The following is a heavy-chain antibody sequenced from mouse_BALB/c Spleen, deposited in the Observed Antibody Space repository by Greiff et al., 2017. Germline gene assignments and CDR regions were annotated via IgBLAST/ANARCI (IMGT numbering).Heavy chain of an antibody. CDR2: ILPGSGST. J-gene: IGHJ3*01. CDR3: AGSYYGGVYWLAD. CDR1: GYTFSSYW. V-gene: IGHV1-9*01. D-gene: IGHD1-2*01. Sequence: QVQLQQSGAELMKPGASVKISCKATGYTFSSYWIEWVKQRPGHGLEWIGEILPGSGSTNNNEKFKGKATFTADTSSNTAYMQLSSLTSEDSAVYYCAGSYYGGVYWLADWGQGTLVTVSA.